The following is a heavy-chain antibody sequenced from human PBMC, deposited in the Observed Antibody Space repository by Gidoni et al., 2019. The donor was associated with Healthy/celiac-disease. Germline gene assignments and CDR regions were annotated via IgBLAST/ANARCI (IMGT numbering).Heavy chain of an antibody. Sequence: EVQLVESGGGLVKPGGSLRLSCAASGFTFSSYSMNWVRQAPGKGLEWVSSISSSSSYIYYANSVKGRFTISRDNAKNSLYLQMNSLRAEDTAVYYCATGTRRDLKPSSQNFDYWGQGTLVTVSS. J-gene: IGHJ4*02. CDR3: ATGTRRDLKPSSQNFDY. D-gene: IGHD1-7*01. CDR1: GFTFSSYS. V-gene: IGHV3-21*01. CDR2: ISSSSSYI.